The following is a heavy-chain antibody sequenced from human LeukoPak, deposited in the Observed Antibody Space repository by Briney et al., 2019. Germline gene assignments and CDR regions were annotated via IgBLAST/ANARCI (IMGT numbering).Heavy chain of an antibody. Sequence: GGSLRLSCAASGFTFSSYAMSWVRQAPGKELEWVSAIGGSGGSTYYADSVKGRFTISRDNSKNTLYLQMNSLRAEDTAVYCCAKPTMGYCSGGSCHSYAFDIWGQGTMVTVSS. CDR3: AKPTMGYCSGGSCHSYAFDI. CDR2: IGGSGGST. D-gene: IGHD2-15*01. CDR1: GFTFSSYA. J-gene: IGHJ3*02. V-gene: IGHV3-23*01.